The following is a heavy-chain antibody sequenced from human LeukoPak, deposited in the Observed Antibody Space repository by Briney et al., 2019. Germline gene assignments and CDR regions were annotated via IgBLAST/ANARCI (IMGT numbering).Heavy chain of an antibody. J-gene: IGHJ4*02. D-gene: IGHD6-13*01. CDR1: GGSISSGGYS. CDR3: ARLGIAAALFDY. V-gene: IGHV4-30-2*01. Sequence: SQTLSLTCAVSGGSISSGGYSWSWLRQPPGKGLEWIGYIYHSGSTYYNPSLKSRVTISLDTSKNQFSLNLNSVTAADTAVYYCARLGIAAALFDYWGQGTLVTVSS. CDR2: IYHSGST.